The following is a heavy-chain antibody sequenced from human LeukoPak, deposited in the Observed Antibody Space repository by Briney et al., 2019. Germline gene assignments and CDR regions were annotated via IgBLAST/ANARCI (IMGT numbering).Heavy chain of an antibody. CDR3: ARAGNDFYYDSSGYQGDNWFDP. CDR1: GGSISSSSYY. Sequence: SETLSLTCTVSGGSISSSSYYWGWIRQPPGKGLEWIGSIYYSGSTYYNPSLKSRVTISVDTSKNQFSLKLSSVTAADTAVYYCARAGNDFYYDSSGYQGDNWFDPWGQGTLVTVSS. J-gene: IGHJ5*02. V-gene: IGHV4-39*07. D-gene: IGHD3-22*01. CDR2: IYYSGST.